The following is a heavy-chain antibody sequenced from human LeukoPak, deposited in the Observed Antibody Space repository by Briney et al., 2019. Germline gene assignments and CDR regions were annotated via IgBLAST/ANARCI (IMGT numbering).Heavy chain of an antibody. CDR3: AARPRMPPRFDN. J-gene: IGHJ4*02. CDR1: GGTFSSYA. V-gene: IGHV1-69*04. CDR2: IIPILGIA. Sequence: SVKVSCKASGGTFSSYAISWVRQAPGQGLEWMGRIIPILGIANYAQKFQGRVTITADKSTSTAYMELSSLRSEDTAIYYCAARPRMPPRFDNWGQGTLVTVSS. D-gene: IGHD1-14*01.